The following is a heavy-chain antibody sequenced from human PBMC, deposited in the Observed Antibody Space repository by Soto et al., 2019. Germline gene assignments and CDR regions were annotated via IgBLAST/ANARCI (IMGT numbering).Heavy chain of an antibody. CDR2: IIPIFGTA. V-gene: IGHV1-69*13. CDR3: ARVRYSYGYYYGMDV. CDR1: GYTFTSYG. Sequence: GASVKVSCKASGYTFTSYGISWVRQAPGQGLEWMGGIIPIFGTANYAQKFQGRVTITADESTSTAYMELSSLRSEDTAVYYCARVRYSYGYYYGMDVWGQGTTVTVSS. D-gene: IGHD5-18*01. J-gene: IGHJ6*02.